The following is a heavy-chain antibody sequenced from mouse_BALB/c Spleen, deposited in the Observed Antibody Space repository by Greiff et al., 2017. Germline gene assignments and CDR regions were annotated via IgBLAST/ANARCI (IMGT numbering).Heavy chain of an antibody. CDR2: IDPFNGGT. V-gene: IGHV1S135*01. CDR1: GYSFTSYY. CDR3: ARDYGNSYYAMDY. D-gene: IGHD2-1*01. Sequence: EVKLMESGPELMKPGASVKISCKASGYSFTSYYMHWVKQSHGKSLEWIGYIDPFNGGTSYNQKFKGKATLTVDKSSSTAYMHLSSLTSEDSAVYYCARDYGNSYYAMDYWGQGTSVTVSS. J-gene: IGHJ4*01.